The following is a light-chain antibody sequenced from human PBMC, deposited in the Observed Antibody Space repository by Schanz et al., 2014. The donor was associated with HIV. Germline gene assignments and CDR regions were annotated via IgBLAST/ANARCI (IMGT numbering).Light chain of an antibody. CDR3: AAWDDSLNGLYV. Sequence: QSVLTQPPSASGAPGQTVTISCSGSSSNIGRNTVDWYRQLPGTAPKFVIYGNNQRPSGVPDRFSGSKSGTSASLAISGLQSEDEADYYCAAWDDSLNGLYVFGTGTKVTVL. V-gene: IGLV1-44*01. J-gene: IGLJ1*01. CDR2: GNN. CDR1: SSNIGRNT.